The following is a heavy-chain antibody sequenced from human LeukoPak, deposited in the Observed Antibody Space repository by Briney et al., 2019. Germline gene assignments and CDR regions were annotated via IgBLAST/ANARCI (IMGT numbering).Heavy chain of an antibody. CDR2: IYSGGST. CDR1: GFTVSSNY. CDR3: AKDPHYYGSGSHFDY. Sequence: GGSLRLSCAASGFTVSSNYMSWVRQAPGKGLEWVSVIYSGGSTYYADSVKGRFTISRDNSKNTLYLQMNGLRAEDTAVYYCAKDPHYYGSGSHFDYWGQGTLVTVSS. D-gene: IGHD3-10*01. V-gene: IGHV3-66*01. J-gene: IGHJ4*02.